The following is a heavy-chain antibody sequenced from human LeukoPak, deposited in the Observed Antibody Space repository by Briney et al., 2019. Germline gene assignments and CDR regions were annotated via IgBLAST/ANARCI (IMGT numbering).Heavy chain of an antibody. CDR1: GFTFSSYG. CDR2: ISYDGSNK. D-gene: IGHD3-22*01. CDR3: AKGGYYDGSGYSYYFDY. V-gene: IGHV3-30*18. J-gene: IGHJ4*02. Sequence: GGSLRLSCAASGFTFSSYGMHWVRQAPGKGLEWVAVISYDGSNKYYADSVKGRFTISRDNSKNTLYLQMNSLRAEDTAVYYCAKGGYYDGSGYSYYFDYWGQGTLVTVSS.